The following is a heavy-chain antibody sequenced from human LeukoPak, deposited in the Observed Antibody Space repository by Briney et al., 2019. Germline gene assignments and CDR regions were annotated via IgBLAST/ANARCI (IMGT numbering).Heavy chain of an antibody. CDR1: GFTFSNYW. CDR3: VRQAVSGDSGIAY. Sequence: GGSLRLSCAASGFTFSNYWMHWVRQAPGKGLEWVSRINPDGSSSNYADSVKGRFTMSRDNAKNMVYLQMDGLRAEDTAVFSCVRQAVSGDSGIAYWGRGVLVTVSS. D-gene: IGHD4-17*01. J-gene: IGHJ4*02. V-gene: IGHV3-74*01. CDR2: INPDGSSS.